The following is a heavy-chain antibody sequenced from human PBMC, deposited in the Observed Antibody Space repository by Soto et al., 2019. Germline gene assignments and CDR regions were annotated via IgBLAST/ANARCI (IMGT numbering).Heavy chain of an antibody. CDR2: ISGTGGTT. V-gene: IGHV3-23*01. J-gene: IGHJ6*02. CDR3: AKTNKWGGYYNGDYYGMDV. Sequence: GGSLRLSCAASGFTFSSYAMSWVRQAPGKGLEWVSGISGTGGTTYHTDSVKGRFTISRDNSKNTLSLQMNSLRAEDTAVYYCAKTNKWGGYYNGDYYGMDVWGQGTTVTAP. CDR1: GFTFSSYA. D-gene: IGHD3-3*01.